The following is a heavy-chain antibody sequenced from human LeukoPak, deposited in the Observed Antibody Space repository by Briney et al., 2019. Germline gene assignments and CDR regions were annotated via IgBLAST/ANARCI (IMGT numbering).Heavy chain of an antibody. V-gene: IGHV3-23*01. CDR1: GFTFSSSS. D-gene: IGHD6-6*01. CDR3: AKVVRPNYYYYGMDV. J-gene: IGHJ6*02. Sequence: GGSLRLSCAASGFTFSSSSISWVRQAPGKGLEWVSAISGSGGSTYYADSVKGRFTISRDNSKNTLYLQMNSLRAEDTAVYYCAKVVRPNYYYYGMDVWGQGTTVTVSS. CDR2: ISGSGGST.